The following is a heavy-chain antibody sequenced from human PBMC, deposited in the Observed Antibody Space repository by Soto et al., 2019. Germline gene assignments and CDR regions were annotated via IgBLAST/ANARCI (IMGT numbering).Heavy chain of an antibody. CDR1: GFTFDDYT. D-gene: IGHD6-19*01. J-gene: IGHJ5*02. CDR3: AKGSRPIAVADWFDP. CDR2: ISWDGGST. V-gene: IGHV3-43*01. Sequence: HPVGSLRLSCAASGFTFDDYTMHWVRQAPGKGLEWVSLISWDGGSTYYADSVKGRFTISRDNSKNSLYLQMNSLRTEDTALYYCAKGSRPIAVADWFDPWGQGTLVTVSS.